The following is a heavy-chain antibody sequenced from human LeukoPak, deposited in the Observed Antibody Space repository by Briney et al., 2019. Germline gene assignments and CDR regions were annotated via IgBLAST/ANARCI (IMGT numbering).Heavy chain of an antibody. CDR3: AREVRTFDS. CDR2: IKHNGNEK. V-gene: IGHV3-7*01. Sequence: GGSLRLSCAAPGFTFSSYWMTWVRQAPGKGLEWVANIKHNGNEKNYVDSVEGRFTISRDNAKNSLSLQMNSLRAEDTAVYYCAREVRTFDSWGQGTLVTVSS. D-gene: IGHD2-2*01. CDR1: GFTFSSYW. J-gene: IGHJ4*02.